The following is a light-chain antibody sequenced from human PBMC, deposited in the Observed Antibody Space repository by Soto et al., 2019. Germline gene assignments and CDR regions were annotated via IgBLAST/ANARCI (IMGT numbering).Light chain of an antibody. CDR1: SSNIGAGYD. Sequence: VLTQPPSVSGAPGQRVTISCTGSSSNIGAGYDVHWYQQLPGAAPTLLIFGIFNRPSGVSERFSGSRSGASASLVIAGLQAEDVADYFCQSYDNSLSGSEVFGTGTKVTVL. V-gene: IGLV1-40*01. CDR2: GIF. J-gene: IGLJ1*01. CDR3: QSYDNSLSGSEV.